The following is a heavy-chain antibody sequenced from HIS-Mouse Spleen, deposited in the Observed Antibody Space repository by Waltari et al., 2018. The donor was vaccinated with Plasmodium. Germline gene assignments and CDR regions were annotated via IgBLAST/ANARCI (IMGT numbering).Heavy chain of an antibody. D-gene: IGHD1-26*01. CDR1: GGSISSSSYY. Sequence: QLQLQESGPGLVKPSETLSLTCTVSGGSISSSSYYWGWIRQPPGKGLEWIGSIYYSGITYYNPSLKSRVTISVDTSKTQFSLKLSSVTAADTAVYYCARRGGSYYYFDYWGQGTLVTVSS. J-gene: IGHJ4*02. CDR3: ARRGGSYYYFDY. V-gene: IGHV4-39*01. CDR2: IYYSGIT.